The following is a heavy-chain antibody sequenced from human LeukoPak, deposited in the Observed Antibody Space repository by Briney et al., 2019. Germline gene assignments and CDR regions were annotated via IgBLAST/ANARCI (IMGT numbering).Heavy chain of an antibody. Sequence: GGSLRLSCAASGFTFSDHYMDWVRQAPAQGLEWVGLARNKANSYTTEYAASVKGRFTISRDESKNSLYLQMNSLKTEDTGVYYCAGQNSGTKRSFDYWGQGTLVTVSS. V-gene: IGHV3-72*01. CDR3: AGQNSGTKRSFDY. CDR1: GFTFSDHY. J-gene: IGHJ4*02. CDR2: ARNKANSYTT. D-gene: IGHD5-12*01.